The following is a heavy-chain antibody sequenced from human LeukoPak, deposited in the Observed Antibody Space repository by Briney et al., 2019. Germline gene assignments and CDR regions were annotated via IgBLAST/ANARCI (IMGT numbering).Heavy chain of an antibody. V-gene: IGHV4-59*01. CDR3: ARVAPGRRYSSSWYPPNWFDP. Sequence: KASETLSLTCTVSGGSISSYYWSWIRQPPGKGLEWIGYIYYSGSTNYNPSLKSRVTISVDTSKNQFSLKLSSVTAADTAVYYCARVAPGRRYSSSWYPPNWFDPWGQGILVTVSS. J-gene: IGHJ5*02. D-gene: IGHD6-13*01. CDR2: IYYSGST. CDR1: GGSISSYY.